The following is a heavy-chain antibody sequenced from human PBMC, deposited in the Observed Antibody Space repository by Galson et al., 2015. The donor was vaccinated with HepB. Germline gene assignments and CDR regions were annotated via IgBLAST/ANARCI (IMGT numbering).Heavy chain of an antibody. CDR1: GYNFTEIS. CDR3: TTRVFDFWSARQTDYFDY. CDR2: FDPEEGKK. D-gene: IGHD3-3*01. V-gene: IGHV1-24*01. J-gene: IGHJ4*02. Sequence: SVKVSCKVSGYNFTEISMHWVRQGPGEGLAWMGGFDPEEGKKIYSQKFQGRVTMTEDTSTGTAYMELSSLTSEDTAVDYCTTRVFDFWSARQTDYFDYWGQGTLVTVSS.